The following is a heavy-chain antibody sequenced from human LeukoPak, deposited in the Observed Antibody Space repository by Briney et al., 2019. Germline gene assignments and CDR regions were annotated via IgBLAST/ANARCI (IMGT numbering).Heavy chain of an antibody. Sequence: GTSLRLSCAGSGFTFSAHAIHWVRQAPGKGLEWVAMIWYDGTNQNYADSAKGRFTISRDNSKNTVYLQMSGLRPADTAVYYCARDAEDYFDSSASFDSWGQGTLVTVSS. D-gene: IGHD3-22*01. J-gene: IGHJ4*02. CDR2: IWYDGTNQ. CDR3: ARDAEDYFDSSASFDS. V-gene: IGHV3-30*04. CDR1: GFTFSAHA.